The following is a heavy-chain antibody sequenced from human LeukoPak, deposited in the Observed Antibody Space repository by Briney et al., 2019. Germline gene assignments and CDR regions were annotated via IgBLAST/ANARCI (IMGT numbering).Heavy chain of an antibody. D-gene: IGHD6-13*01. Sequence: SETLSLTCTVSGGSISSYYWSWIRQPPGKGLEWIGYIYYSGSTNYNPSLRSRVTISVDTSKNQFSLKLSSVTAADTAVYYCARGQQVAYYFDYWGQGTLVTVS. CDR3: ARGQQVAYYFDY. J-gene: IGHJ4*02. V-gene: IGHV4-59*01. CDR1: GGSISSYY. CDR2: IYYSGST.